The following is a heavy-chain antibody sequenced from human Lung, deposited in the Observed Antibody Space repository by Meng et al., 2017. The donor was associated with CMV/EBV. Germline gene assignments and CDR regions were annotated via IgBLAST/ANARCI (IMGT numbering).Heavy chain of an antibody. J-gene: IGHJ4*02. CDR2: ISSSGSTI. CDR3: ARERGRDGYNSGWGKDY. Sequence: GGSXRLXCAASGFXFSSYEMNWVRQAPGKGLEWVSYISSSGSTIYYADSVKGRFTISRDNAKNSLYLQMNSLRAEDTAVYYCARERGRDGYNSGWGKDYWXQGTXVTVSS. CDR1: GFXFSSYE. V-gene: IGHV3-48*03. D-gene: IGHD5-24*01.